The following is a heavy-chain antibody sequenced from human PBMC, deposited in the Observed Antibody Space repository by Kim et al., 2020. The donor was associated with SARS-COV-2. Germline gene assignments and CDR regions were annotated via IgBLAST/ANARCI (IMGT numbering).Heavy chain of an antibody. D-gene: IGHD2-15*01. J-gene: IGHJ2*01. CDR1: GYTLTRFW. CDR3: ARLGTYGSGGSCYGGGWYFDP. CDR2: IYPGDSDT. Sequence: GESLKISCKGSGYTLTRFWIGWVRQMPGKGLEWMGIIYPGDSDTRYSPSFQVQVTISADKSISTAYLQWRSLKSSDTAMYYCARLGTYGSGGSCYGGGWYFDPWGRGTLVTVSS. V-gene: IGHV5-51*01.